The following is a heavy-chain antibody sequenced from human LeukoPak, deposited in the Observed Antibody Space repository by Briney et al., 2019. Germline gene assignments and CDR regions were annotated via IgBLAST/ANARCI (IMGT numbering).Heavy chain of an antibody. CDR3: AKGIAARPRYYYYYMDV. CDR2: ISGSGGST. D-gene: IGHD6-6*01. V-gene: IGHV3-23*01. J-gene: IGHJ6*03. CDR1: GFTFSSYS. Sequence: PGGSLRLSCAASGFTFSSYSMNWVRQAPGKGLEWVSAISGSGGSTYYADSVKGRFTISRDNSKNTLYLQMNSLRAEDTAVYYCAKGIAARPRYYYYYMDVWGKGTTVTVSS.